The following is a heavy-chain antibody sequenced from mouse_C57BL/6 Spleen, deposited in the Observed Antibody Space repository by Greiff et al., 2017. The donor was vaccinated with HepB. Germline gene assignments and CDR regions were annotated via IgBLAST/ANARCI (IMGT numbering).Heavy chain of an antibody. CDR1: GYSFTGYF. CDR2: INPYNGDT. D-gene: IGHD1-1*01. J-gene: IGHJ2*01. V-gene: IGHV1-20*01. CDR3: ARRPVVATRGYYFDY. Sequence: EVKLQQSGPELVKPGDSVKISCKASGYSFTGYFMNWVMQSHGKSLEWIGRINPYNGDTFYNQKFKGKATLTVDKSSSTAHMELRSLTSEDSAVYYCARRPVVATRGYYFDYWGQGTTLTVSS.